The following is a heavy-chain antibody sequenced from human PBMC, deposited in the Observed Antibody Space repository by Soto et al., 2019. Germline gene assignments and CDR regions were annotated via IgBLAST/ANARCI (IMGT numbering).Heavy chain of an antibody. V-gene: IGHV4-31*03. CDR1: GGSISSGGYY. Sequence: QVQLQESGPGLVKPSQTLSLTCTVSGGSISSGGYYWSGISQHPGKGREWIWYVYYSRSTYYNPALKSRVTISVDTSKTQFSLKLRSVTAADTAVYYCARDRELRRGARRFDYWGQGTLVTVSS. CDR3: ARDRELRRGARRFDY. J-gene: IGHJ4*02. CDR2: VYYSRST. D-gene: IGHD1-7*01.